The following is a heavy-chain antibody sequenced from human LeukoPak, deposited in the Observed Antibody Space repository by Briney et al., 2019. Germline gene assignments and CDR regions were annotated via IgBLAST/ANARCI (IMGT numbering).Heavy chain of an antibody. D-gene: IGHD2-15*01. J-gene: IGHJ4*02. CDR3: ARTRVVVAAWYFDY. Sequence: SETLSLTCAVYGGSFSGYYWSWIRQPPGKGLEWIGEINHSGSTNYNPSLKSRVTISVDTSKNQFSLKLSSVTAADTAVYYCARTRVVVAAWYFDYWGQGTLVTVSS. V-gene: IGHV4-34*01. CDR1: GGSFSGYY. CDR2: INHSGST.